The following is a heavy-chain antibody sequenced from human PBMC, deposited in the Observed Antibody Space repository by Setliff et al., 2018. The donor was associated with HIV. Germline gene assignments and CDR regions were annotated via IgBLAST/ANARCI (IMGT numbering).Heavy chain of an antibody. D-gene: IGHD3-9*01. CDR1: GGSISSGSYY. CDR3: ARVGGGYKNYDIPY. V-gene: IGHV4-61*09. CDR2: IYTSGST. J-gene: IGHJ4*02. Sequence: PSETLSLTCTVSGGSISSGSYYWSWIRQPAGKGLEWIGHIYTSGSTNYNPSLKSRVTISVDTSKNQFSLKLSSVTAADTAVYYCARVGGGYKNYDIPYWGQGTLVTVSS.